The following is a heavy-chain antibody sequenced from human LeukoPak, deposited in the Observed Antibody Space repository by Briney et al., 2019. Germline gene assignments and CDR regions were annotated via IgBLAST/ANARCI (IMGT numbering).Heavy chain of an antibody. J-gene: IGHJ2*01. V-gene: IGHV4-59*11. CDR2: VYYSGIT. D-gene: IGHD5-12*01. CDR1: GGSMSSRS. CDR3: VRCNSGYDGYFDL. Sequence: SETLSLTCIVSGGSMSSRSWNWLRQAPGKGLEWIGYVYYSGITKYNPSLNSRVTLSLDTSKNQFSLTVTSVTAADTALYYCVRCNSGYDGYFDLWGRGILVSVSS.